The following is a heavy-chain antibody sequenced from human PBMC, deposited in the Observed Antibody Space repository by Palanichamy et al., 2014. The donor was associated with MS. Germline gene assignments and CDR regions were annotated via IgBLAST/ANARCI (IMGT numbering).Heavy chain of an antibody. CDR3: ARVCSSTSCYVY. Sequence: EVQLVESGGGLVQPGGSLRLSCSASGFTFSSYEMNWVRQAPGKGLEWVSYISSSSGTMFYADSVKGRFTISRDNAKNSLYLQMNSLRAEDTAVYYCARVCSSTSCYVYWGQGTLVTVSS. CDR1: GFTFSSYE. CDR2: ISSSSGTM. J-gene: IGHJ4*02. D-gene: IGHD2-2*01. V-gene: IGHV3-48*03.